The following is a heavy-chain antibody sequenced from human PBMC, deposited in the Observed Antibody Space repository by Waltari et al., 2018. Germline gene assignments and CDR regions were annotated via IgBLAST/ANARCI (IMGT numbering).Heavy chain of an antibody. Sequence: QVQLQESGPGLAKASQTLSLTCGVSGGSIRNLNFYWSWIRQPAGKGLEWIGRIYRSGVTDYNPSLRGRATMFLDMSKNQFSLTVDSLIAADTAVYYCAVSPDTATSRAAFHFWGPGTTVSVSS. CDR3: AVSPDTATSRAAFHF. V-gene: IGHV4-61*02. CDR1: GGSIRNLNFY. J-gene: IGHJ6*02. CDR2: IYRSGVT. D-gene: IGHD5-18*01.